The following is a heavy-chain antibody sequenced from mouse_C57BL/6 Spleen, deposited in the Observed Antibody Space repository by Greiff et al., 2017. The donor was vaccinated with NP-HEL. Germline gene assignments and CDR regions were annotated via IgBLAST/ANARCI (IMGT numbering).Heavy chain of an antibody. J-gene: IGHJ2*01. CDR1: GYAFTNYL. CDR2: INPGSGGT. CDR3: ARSGGTTVVLDY. D-gene: IGHD1-1*01. V-gene: IGHV1-54*01. Sequence: QVQLQQPGAELVRPGTSVKVSCKASGYAFTNYLIEWVKQRPGQGLEWIGVINPGSGGTNYNEQFKGKATLTADKSSSTAYMQLSSLTSEDSAVYCCARSGGTTVVLDYWGQGTTLTVSS.